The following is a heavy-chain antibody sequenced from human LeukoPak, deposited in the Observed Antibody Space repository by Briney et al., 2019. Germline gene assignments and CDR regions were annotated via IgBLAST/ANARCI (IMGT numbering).Heavy chain of an antibody. J-gene: IGHJ4*02. CDR3: ARISDDSTGYFDY. V-gene: IGHV3-74*01. D-gene: IGHD3-22*01. CDR2: ITSDGTNT. CDR1: GFTFSSYW. Sequence: GGSLRLSCAASGFTFSSYWMHWVRQAPGKGLVWVSRITSDGTNTNYADSVKGRFTISRDNAKNTLYLQMSSLGAEDTAVYYCARISDDSTGYFDYWGQGILVTVSS.